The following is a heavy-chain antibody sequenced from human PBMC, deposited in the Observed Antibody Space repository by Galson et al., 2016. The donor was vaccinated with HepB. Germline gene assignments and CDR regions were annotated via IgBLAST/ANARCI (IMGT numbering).Heavy chain of an antibody. V-gene: IGHV4-39*01. CDR2: LYYSGNN. CDR3: ARGTPISGVVILGTLNHFDY. Sequence: LSLTCSVSGGSISSSSDYWAWIRQPPGKGLEWIGSLYYSGNNYYNPSLKSRVTTSVDTSKDQFSLKLNSVTAADTAVYFCARGTPISGVVILGTLNHFDYWGQGIRVTVSS. D-gene: IGHD3-3*01. J-gene: IGHJ4*02. CDR1: GGSISSSSDY.